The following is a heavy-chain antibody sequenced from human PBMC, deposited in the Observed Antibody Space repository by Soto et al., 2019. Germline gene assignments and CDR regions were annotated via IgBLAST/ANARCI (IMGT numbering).Heavy chain of an antibody. CDR1: GFTFSSYA. Sequence: EVQLLESGGGLVQPGGSLRLSCAASGFTFSSYAMSWVRQAPGKGLEWVSAISGSGGSTYYADSVKGRFTISRDNSKNTLYLQMNGLRAEDTVVYYCAKAEGGRGVAVTPTFFCWGQGTLVTVSS. D-gene: IGHD2-15*01. CDR3: AKAEGGRGVAVTPTFFC. J-gene: IGHJ4*02. CDR2: ISGSGGST. V-gene: IGHV3-23*01.